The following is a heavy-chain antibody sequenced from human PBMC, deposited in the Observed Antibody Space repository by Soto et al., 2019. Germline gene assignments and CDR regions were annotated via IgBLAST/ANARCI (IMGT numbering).Heavy chain of an antibody. J-gene: IGHJ4*02. V-gene: IGHV1-18*01. D-gene: IGHD2-2*01. Sequence: QVQLVQSGAEVKKPGASVKVSCKASGYTFTSYGISWVRQAPGQGLEWMGWISAYNGNTNYAQKLQGRVTMTTDTSTSTAYMELRSRRSDDTAVYYCARVIVVVPSATVPYCFDYWGQGTLVTVSS. CDR3: ARVIVVVPSATVPYCFDY. CDR2: ISAYNGNT. CDR1: GYTFTSYG.